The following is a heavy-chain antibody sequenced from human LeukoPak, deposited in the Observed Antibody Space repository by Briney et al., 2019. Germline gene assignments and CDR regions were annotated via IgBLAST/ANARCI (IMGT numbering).Heavy chain of an antibody. D-gene: IGHD6-13*01. CDR2: IYYSGST. J-gene: IGHJ6*03. CDR1: GGSISSYY. V-gene: IGHV4-59*01. CDR3: ARVNRAAAGKGYYYYMDV. Sequence: SETLSLTCTVSGGSISSYYWSWIRQPPGKGLEWIGYIYYSGSTNYNPSLKSRVTISVDTSKNQFSLKLSSVTAADTAVYYCARVNRAAAGKGYYYYMDVWGKGTTVTISS.